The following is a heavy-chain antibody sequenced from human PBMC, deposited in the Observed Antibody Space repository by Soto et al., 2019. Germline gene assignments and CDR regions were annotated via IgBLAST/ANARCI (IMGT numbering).Heavy chain of an antibody. Sequence: ASVKVSCKASGYTFTSYGISWVRQAPGQGLEWMGWISAYNGNTNYAQKLQGRVTMTTDTSTSTAYKELRSLRSDDTAVYYCARDTGIAVAVAAFDIWGQGTMVT. D-gene: IGHD6-19*01. CDR1: GYTFTSYG. CDR3: ARDTGIAVAVAAFDI. V-gene: IGHV1-18*01. CDR2: ISAYNGNT. J-gene: IGHJ3*02.